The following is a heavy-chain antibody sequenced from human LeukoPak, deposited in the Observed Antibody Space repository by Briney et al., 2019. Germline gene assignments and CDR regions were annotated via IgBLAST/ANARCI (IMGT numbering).Heavy chain of an antibody. V-gene: IGHV3-23*01. CDR2: ISGSGGST. CDR3: AKGLSNGVCPFDY. Sequence: PGGSLRLSCAASGFTFSSYAMSWVRQAPGKGLEWVSAISGSGGSTYYADSGKGRFTISRDNSKNTLYLQMNSLRAEDTAVYYCAKGLSNGVCPFDYWGQGTLVTVSS. CDR1: GFTFSSYA. D-gene: IGHD2-8*01. J-gene: IGHJ4*02.